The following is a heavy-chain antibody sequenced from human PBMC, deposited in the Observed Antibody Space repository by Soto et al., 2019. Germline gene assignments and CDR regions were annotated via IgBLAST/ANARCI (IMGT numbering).Heavy chain of an antibody. CDR1: RFTFSNYG. J-gene: IGHJ4*02. V-gene: IGHV3-30*18. D-gene: IGHD5-12*01. CDR3: VKGGYHYFDY. CDR2: ISYDGSNK. Sequence: QVQLVESGGGVVQPGRSLRLSCAASRFTFSNYGMHWVRQTPGKGLEWVAVISYDGSNKYYADSVKGRFTISRDNSKNTLYLQMNSLRAEDTAVYYCVKGGYHYFDYWGPGTLVTVSS.